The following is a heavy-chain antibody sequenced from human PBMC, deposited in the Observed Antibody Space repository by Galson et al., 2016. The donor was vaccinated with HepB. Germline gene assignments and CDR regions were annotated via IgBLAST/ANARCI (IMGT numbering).Heavy chain of an antibody. D-gene: IGHD6-13*01. Sequence: SLRLSCAASGFTSSSYSMNWVRQAPGKGLEWVSYISSSSSTIYYADSVKGRFTISRDNAKNSLYLQMNSLRDEDTAVYYCARDRWQEGSSWQFDYWGQGTLVTVSS. CDR3: ARDRWQEGSSWQFDY. CDR1: GFTSSSYS. CDR2: ISSSSSTI. V-gene: IGHV3-48*02. J-gene: IGHJ4*02.